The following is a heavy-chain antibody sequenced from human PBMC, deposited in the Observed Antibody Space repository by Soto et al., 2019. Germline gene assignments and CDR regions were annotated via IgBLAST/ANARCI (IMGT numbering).Heavy chain of an antibody. CDR2: ISGSGGRS. V-gene: IGHV3-23*01. CDR1: GFTFSNYA. J-gene: IGHJ4*02. Sequence: PGGSLRLSCAASGFTFSNYAMTWVRQGPGKGLEWVSGISGSGGRSYYADSVKGRFTISRDNSKSTLYLQMSSLRAEDTAVYYCAKAYFVWSSEQPYYFDYWGQGTLVTVSS. CDR3: AKAYFVWSSEQPYYFDY. D-gene: IGHD3-16*01.